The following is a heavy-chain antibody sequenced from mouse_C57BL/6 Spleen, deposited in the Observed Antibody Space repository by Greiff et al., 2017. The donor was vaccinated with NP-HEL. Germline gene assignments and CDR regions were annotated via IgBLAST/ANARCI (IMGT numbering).Heavy chain of an antibody. D-gene: IGHD4-1*02. Sequence: QVQLQQSGPELVKPGASVKISCKASGYAFSSSWMNWVKQRPGKGLEWIGRIYPGDGDTNYNGKFKGKATLTADKSSSTAYMQLSSLTSEDSAVYFCARPQLGAWFAYWGQGTLVTVSA. J-gene: IGHJ3*01. CDR1: GYAFSSSW. V-gene: IGHV1-82*01. CDR2: IYPGDGDT. CDR3: ARPQLGAWFAY.